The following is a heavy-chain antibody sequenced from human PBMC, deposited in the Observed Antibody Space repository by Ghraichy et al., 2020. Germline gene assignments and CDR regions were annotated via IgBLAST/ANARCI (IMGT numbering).Heavy chain of an antibody. J-gene: IGHJ4*02. CDR1: GFTFSSYA. CDR3: AKGAAVSRSGRYYFDY. CDR2: SSDIIGTT. D-gene: IGHD6-19*01. V-gene: IGHV3-23*01. Sequence: GGSLRLSCAASGFTFSSYAMTWVRQAPGKGLEWVSFSSDIIGTTEYADSVKGRFTISRDNSKNTLFLQMNSLRAEDTALYYCAKGAAVSRSGRYYFDYWGQGTLVTVSS.